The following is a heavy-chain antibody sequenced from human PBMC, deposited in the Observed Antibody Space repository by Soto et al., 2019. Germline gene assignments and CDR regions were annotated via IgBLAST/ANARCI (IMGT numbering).Heavy chain of an antibody. CDR1: GGSVSSGSYY. CDR3: ARGRGYYDTSYFDY. CDR2: KYYSGST. Sequence: PAETLSLTCTVSGGSVSSGSYYFVCIGQPPGKGLELIGYKYYSGSTNYNPSLKSRVSISVDTSKNQFSLKLSSVTAADTAVYYCARGRGYYDTSYFDYWGQGTLVTVSS. V-gene: IGHV4-61*01. D-gene: IGHD3-22*01. J-gene: IGHJ4*02.